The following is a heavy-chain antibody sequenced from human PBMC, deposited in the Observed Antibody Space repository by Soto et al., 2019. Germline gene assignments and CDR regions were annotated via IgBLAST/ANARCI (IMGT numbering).Heavy chain of an antibody. CDR1: GDSVSSNSAA. CDR3: ARESSGWYLRYYYYGMDV. Sequence: SQTLSLPCAISGDSVSSNSAAWNWIRQSPSRGLEWLGRTYYRSKWYNDYAVSVKSRITINPDTSKNQFSLQLNSVTPEDTAVYYCARESSGWYLRYYYYGMDVWGQGTTVTVTS. V-gene: IGHV6-1*01. J-gene: IGHJ6*02. D-gene: IGHD6-19*01. CDR2: TYYRSKWYN.